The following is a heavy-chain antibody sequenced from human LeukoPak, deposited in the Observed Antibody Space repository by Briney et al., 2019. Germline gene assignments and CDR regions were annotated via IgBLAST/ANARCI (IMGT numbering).Heavy chain of an antibody. CDR3: ARDPDYGGNSGSGY. CDR2: MNPNSGNT. CDR1: GYTFTSYD. Sequence: ASVKVSCKASGYTFTSYDINWVRQATGQGLEWMGWMNPNSGNTGYAQKFQGRVTITRNTSISTAYMELSSLRSEDTAVYYCARDPDYGGNSGSGYWGQGTLVTVSS. J-gene: IGHJ4*02. V-gene: IGHV1-8*03. D-gene: IGHD4-23*01.